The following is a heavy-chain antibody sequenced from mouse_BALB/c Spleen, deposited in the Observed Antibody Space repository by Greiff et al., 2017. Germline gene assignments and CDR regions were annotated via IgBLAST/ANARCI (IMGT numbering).Heavy chain of an antibody. CDR1: VYTFTSYY. V-gene: IGHV1S81*02. J-gene: IGHJ4*01. CDR3: TRTSLLRLLMDY. CDR2: INPSNGGT. Sequence: QVQLQQSGAELVKPGASVKLSCKASVYTFTSYYMYWVKQRPGQGLEWIGEINPSNGGTNFNEKFKSKATLTVDKSSSTAYMQLSSLTSEDSAVYYYTRTSLLRLLMDYWGQGTSVTVSS. D-gene: IGHD1-2*01.